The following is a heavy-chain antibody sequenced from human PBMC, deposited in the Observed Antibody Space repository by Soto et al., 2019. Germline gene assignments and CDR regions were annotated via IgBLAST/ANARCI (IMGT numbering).Heavy chain of an antibody. CDR2: IFWDDDK. CDR3: AHRSRGYASYFDQ. J-gene: IGHJ4*02. CDR1: GFSLTTRGLA. D-gene: IGHD5-12*01. Sequence: QITLKESGPALVRPTQTLTLTCAFSGFSLTTRGLAVGCIRQPPGKALEWLALIFWDDDKWYSASLRSSLTFTADTSKNQVVLTMTNMDPVDTATYYCAHRSRGYASYFDQLGQGTLVTDSA. V-gene: IGHV2-5*02.